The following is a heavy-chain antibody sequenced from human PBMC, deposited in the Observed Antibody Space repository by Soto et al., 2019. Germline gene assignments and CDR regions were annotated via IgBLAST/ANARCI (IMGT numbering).Heavy chain of an antibody. D-gene: IGHD1-26*01. CDR1: GFTLTNNG. J-gene: IGHJ6*02. CDR3: AKDIGLAESGTLSLYYYGMDV. Sequence: QVQLLESGGGVVQPGRSLRLSCVASGFTLTNNGMHWVRQAPGQGLEWVAVISSDGSSYYYGDSVRGRFTISRDTSKNPLFLEINSLTTADTAVYSWAKDIGLAESGTLSLYYYGMDVGGQGTSVTVS. CDR2: ISSDGSSY. V-gene: IGHV3-30*18.